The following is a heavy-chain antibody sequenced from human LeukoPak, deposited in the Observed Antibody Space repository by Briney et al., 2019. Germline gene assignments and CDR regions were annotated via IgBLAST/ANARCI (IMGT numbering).Heavy chain of an antibody. V-gene: IGHV1-2*02. D-gene: IGHD6-19*01. CDR1: GYTFTGYY. CDR2: INPNSGGT. CDR3: ARDSSGWYGWFDP. Sequence: ASVKVSCKASGYTFTGYYMHWVRQAPGQGLEWMGWINPNSGGTNYAQKFQGRVTMTRDTSISTAYMELSRLRSDDTAVYCCARDSSGWYGWFDPWGQGTLVTVSS. J-gene: IGHJ5*02.